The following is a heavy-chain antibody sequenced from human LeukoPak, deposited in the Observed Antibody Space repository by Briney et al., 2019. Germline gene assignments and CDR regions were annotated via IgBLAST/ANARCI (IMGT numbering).Heavy chain of an antibody. CDR3: ARGEARMVVTSLDY. J-gene: IGHJ4*02. D-gene: IGHD2-21*02. V-gene: IGHV1-18*01. Sequence: AASVKVSCKASGYTFTSYGISWVRQAPGQGLEWVGWISAYNGNTNYAQKLQGRVTMTTDTSTSTAYMELRSLRSDDTAVYYCARGEARMVVTSLDYWGQGTLVTVSS. CDR1: GYTFTSYG. CDR2: ISAYNGNT.